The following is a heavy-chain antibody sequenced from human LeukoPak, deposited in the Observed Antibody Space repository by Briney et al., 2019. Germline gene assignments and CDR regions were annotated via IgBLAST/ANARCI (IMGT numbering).Heavy chain of an antibody. V-gene: IGHV5-51*01. D-gene: IGHD5-12*01. Sequence: GESLKISCKGSGYSFTSYWIGWVRQMPGKGLEWMGIIYPADSDTKYSPSFQGQVTISADKSISIAYLQWSSLKASDTAMYYCASHSTPYGGYLPFEYWGQGTLVTVSS. CDR3: ASHSTPYGGYLPFEY. CDR2: IYPADSDT. CDR1: GYSFTSYW. J-gene: IGHJ4*02.